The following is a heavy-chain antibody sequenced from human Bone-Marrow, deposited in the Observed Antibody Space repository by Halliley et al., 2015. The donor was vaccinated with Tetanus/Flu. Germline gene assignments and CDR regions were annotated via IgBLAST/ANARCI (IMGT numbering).Heavy chain of an antibody. CDR3: ARASLDSSGRLEY. Sequence: SGFTFSSYGMRWVRQAPGKGLEWVAIIWYDGNNKYYTDSVKGRFTISRDNSKNTLYLQMNSLRAEDTAVYYCARASLDSSGRLEYWGQGTLVTVSS. V-gene: IGHV3-33*01. CDR1: GFTFSSYG. D-gene: IGHD3-22*01. CDR2: IWYDGNNK. J-gene: IGHJ4*02.